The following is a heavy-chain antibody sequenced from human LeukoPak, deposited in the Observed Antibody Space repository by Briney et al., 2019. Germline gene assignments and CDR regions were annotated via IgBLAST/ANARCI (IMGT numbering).Heavy chain of an antibody. J-gene: IGHJ4*02. V-gene: IGHV3-74*01. Sequence: GGSLRLSCAASGFTFSSYWMHWVRQAPGKGLVWVSRINSDGSSTSYADSVKGRFTISRDNAKDTLYLQMSSLRAEDTAIYYCARDSNWNNGGFDYWGQGTLVTVSA. CDR3: ARDSNWNNGGFDY. CDR2: INSDGSST. D-gene: IGHD1/OR15-1a*01. CDR1: GFTFSSYW.